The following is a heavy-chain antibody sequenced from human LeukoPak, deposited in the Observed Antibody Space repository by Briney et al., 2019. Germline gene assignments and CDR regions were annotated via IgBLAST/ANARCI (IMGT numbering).Heavy chain of an antibody. Sequence: SVKVSCKASGGTFSSYAISWVRQAPAQGLEWMGRIIPIFGIANYAQKFQGRVTITADKSTSTAYMELSSLRSEDTAVYYCARDGTRLDCSGGSCEYYFDYWGQGTLVTVSS. D-gene: IGHD2-15*01. CDR2: IIPIFGIA. J-gene: IGHJ4*02. CDR3: ARDGTRLDCSGGSCEYYFDY. CDR1: GGTFSSYA. V-gene: IGHV1-69*04.